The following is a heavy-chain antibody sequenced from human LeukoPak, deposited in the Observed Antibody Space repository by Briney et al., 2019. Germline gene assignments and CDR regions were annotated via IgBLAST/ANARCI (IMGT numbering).Heavy chain of an antibody. D-gene: IGHD2-15*01. CDR2: ISYDGSYK. CDR1: GFTFSSYG. Sequence: PGRSLRLSCAASGFTFSSYGMHWVRQAPGKGLESVAVISYDGSYKYYADSVKGRFTISRDNSKNTLYLQMNSLRGEDTAVYYCAKERVAATADAFDIWGQGAMVTVSS. J-gene: IGHJ3*02. CDR3: AKERVAATADAFDI. V-gene: IGHV3-30*18.